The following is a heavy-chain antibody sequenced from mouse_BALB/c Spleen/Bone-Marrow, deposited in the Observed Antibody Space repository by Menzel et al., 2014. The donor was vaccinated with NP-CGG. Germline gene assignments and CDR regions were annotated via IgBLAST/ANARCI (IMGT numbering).Heavy chain of an antibody. CDR3: ARLGYYGWFAY. V-gene: IGHV4-1*02. CDR1: GFDFSRYW. Sequence: EVQLQQSGGGLVQPGGSLKLSYAASGFDFSRYWMSWVRQAPGKGLQWIGEINPESNTINYTPSLKDKFIISRDNAKNTLYLQMSKVRSEDTALYCCARLGYYGWFAYWGQGTLVTVSA. CDR2: INPESNTI. J-gene: IGHJ3*01. D-gene: IGHD2-3*01.